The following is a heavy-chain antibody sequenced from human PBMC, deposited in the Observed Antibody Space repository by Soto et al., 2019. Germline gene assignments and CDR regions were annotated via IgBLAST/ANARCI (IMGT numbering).Heavy chain of an antibody. Sequence: QVQLVQSGAEVKKPGSSVRVSCKASGGTFSSYAISWVRQAPGQGLEWMGGIIPIFGTANYAQKFQGRVTITADKSTSTAYRGLRSLKSEVTSVYYGARWDGSSGYPDYWGQGTLVIVSS. V-gene: IGHV1-69*06. CDR3: ARWDGSSGYPDY. CDR1: GGTFSSYA. D-gene: IGHD3-22*01. CDR2: IIPIFGTA. J-gene: IGHJ4*02.